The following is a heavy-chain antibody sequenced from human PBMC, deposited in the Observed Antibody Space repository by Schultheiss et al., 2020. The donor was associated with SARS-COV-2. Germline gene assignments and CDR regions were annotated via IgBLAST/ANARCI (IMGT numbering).Heavy chain of an antibody. D-gene: IGHD2-21*02. V-gene: IGHV3-33*06. J-gene: IGHJ6*02. CDR3: AKDLYWHIVVVTNMDV. CDR1: GFTFSSYG. CDR2: IWYDGSNK. Sequence: GGSLRLSCAASGFTFSSYGMHWVRQAPGKGLEWVAVIWYDGSNKYYADSVKGRFTISRDNSKNTLYLQMNSLRAEDTAVYYCAKDLYWHIVVVTNMDVWGQGTTVTVSS.